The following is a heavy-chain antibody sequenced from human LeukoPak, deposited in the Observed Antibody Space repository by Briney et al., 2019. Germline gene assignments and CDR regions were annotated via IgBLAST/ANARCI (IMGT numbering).Heavy chain of an antibody. D-gene: IGHD3-22*01. J-gene: IGHJ5*02. V-gene: IGHV1-69*04. CDR2: IIAIHGIA. Sequence: SSVKVSCKASGGPFSSYTISWVRHAPRQRLEWMGRIIAIHGIANYAQKFQGRVTITADKSTSTAYMELSSLRSEDTAVYYCSRDGTQYYYDSSGYFWFDPWGQGTLVTVSS. CDR3: SRDGTQYYYDSSGYFWFDP. CDR1: GGPFSSYT.